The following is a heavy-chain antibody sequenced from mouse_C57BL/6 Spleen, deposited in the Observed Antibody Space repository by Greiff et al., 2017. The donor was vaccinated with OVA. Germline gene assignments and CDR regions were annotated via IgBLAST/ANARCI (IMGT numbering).Heavy chain of an antibody. D-gene: IGHD1-1*01. CDR2: INSDGGST. V-gene: IGHV5-2*01. Sequence: EVKLMESGGGLVQPGESLKLSCESNEYEFPSHDMSWVRKTPEKRLELVAAINSDGGSTYYPDTMERRFIISRDNTKKTLYLQISSLRSEDTALYYCAKSYGSSPSYWYFDVWGTGTTVTVSS. CDR3: AKSYGSSPSYWYFDV. CDR1: EYEFPSHD. J-gene: IGHJ1*03.